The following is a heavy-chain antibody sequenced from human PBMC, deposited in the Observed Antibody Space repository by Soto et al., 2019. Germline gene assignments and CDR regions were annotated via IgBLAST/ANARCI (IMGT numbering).Heavy chain of an antibody. CDR3: ARGGLYYYGSGRLLDY. CDR1: GGSFSGYY. V-gene: IGHV4-34*01. D-gene: IGHD3-10*01. Sequence: QVQLQQWGAGLLKPSETLSLTCAVYGGSFSGYYWSWIRQPPGKGLEWIGEINHSGSTNYNPSLKSRVTISVDTSKNQFSLKLSSVTAADTAVYYCARGGLYYYGSGRLLDYWGQGTLVTVSS. J-gene: IGHJ4*02. CDR2: INHSGST.